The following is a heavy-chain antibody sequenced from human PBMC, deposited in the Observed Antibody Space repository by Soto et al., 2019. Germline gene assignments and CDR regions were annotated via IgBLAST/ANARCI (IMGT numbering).Heavy chain of an antibody. D-gene: IGHD4-17*01. J-gene: IGHJ4*02. CDR2: IYYSGST. CDR1: GDSIRGYY. Sequence: SETLSLTCTVSGDSIRGYYWNWIRQPPGKGLEWIGYIYYSGSTNYNPSLKSRVTISVDTSKNQFSLKLSSVTAADTAVYYCARRYGPGFDYWGQGTLVTVSS. V-gene: IGHV4-59*08. CDR3: ARRYGPGFDY.